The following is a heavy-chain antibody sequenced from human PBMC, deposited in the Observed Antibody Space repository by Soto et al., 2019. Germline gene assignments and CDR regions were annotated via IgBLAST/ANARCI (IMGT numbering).Heavy chain of an antibody. CDR1: GYTFTSYG. CDR3: ARDFYNLLWFGQGTGVDY. CDR2: ISAYNGNT. D-gene: IGHD3-10*01. J-gene: IGHJ4*02. Sequence: ASVKVSCKASGYTFTSYGISWVRQAPGQGLEWMGWISAYNGNTNYAQKLQGRVTMTTDTSTSTAYMELRSLRSDDTAVYYCARDFYNLLWFGQGTGVDYWGQGTLVTVSS. V-gene: IGHV1-18*01.